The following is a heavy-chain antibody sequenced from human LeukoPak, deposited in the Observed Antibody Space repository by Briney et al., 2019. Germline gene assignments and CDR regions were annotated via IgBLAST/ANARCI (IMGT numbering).Heavy chain of an antibody. V-gene: IGHV4-34*01. CDR1: GGSFSGYY. J-gene: IGHJ4*02. Sequence: SETLSLTCAVYGGSFSGYYWSWIRQPPGKGLEWIGEINHSGSTNYNPSLKSRVTISVDTSKNQFSLKLSSVTAADTAVYYCARGRLTTVPYWGQGTLVTVSS. CDR2: INHSGST. CDR3: ARGRLTTVPY. D-gene: IGHD4-11*01.